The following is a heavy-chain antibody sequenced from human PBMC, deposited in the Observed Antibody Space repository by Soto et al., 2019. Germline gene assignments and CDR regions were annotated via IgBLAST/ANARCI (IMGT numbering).Heavy chain of an antibody. J-gene: IGHJ6*02. V-gene: IGHV4-59*01. Sequence: TPSETLSLTCTVSGGSISSYYWSWIRQPPGKGLEWIGYIDYSGSXXSXXXLXXXXTXXVDTSKNQFSLKLRSVTAADTAVYYCARVCSTSCYYYYGMDVWGQGTTVTVSS. D-gene: IGHD2-2*01. CDR3: ARVCSTSCYYYYGMDV. CDR1: GGSISSYY. CDR2: IDYSGSX.